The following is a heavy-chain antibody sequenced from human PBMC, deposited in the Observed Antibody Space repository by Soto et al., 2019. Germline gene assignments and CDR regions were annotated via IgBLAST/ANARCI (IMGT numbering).Heavy chain of an antibody. CDR1: GFTFSNAW. V-gene: IGHV3-15*01. Sequence: GESLKISCAASGFTFSNAWMSWVRQAPGKGLEWVGRIKSKTDGGTTDYAAPVKGRFTISRDDSKNTLYLQMNSLKTEDTAAYYCTTDHILWFGESFDYWGQGTLVTVSS. CDR2: IKSKTDGGTT. D-gene: IGHD3-10*01. CDR3: TTDHILWFGESFDY. J-gene: IGHJ4*02.